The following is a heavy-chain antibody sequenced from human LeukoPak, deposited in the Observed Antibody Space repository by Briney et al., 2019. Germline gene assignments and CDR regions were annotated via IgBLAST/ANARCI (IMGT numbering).Heavy chain of an antibody. Sequence: GGALGIFFAAPGVVVSSNYTKWGRPAPGEGLGGVSFFHNDGSTFYADSVKGRFTISKDNSKNTVYLQMNSLRIEDTAVYYCASTSSWYGGREWAHYFDYWGQGTLVTVSS. CDR2: FHNDGST. V-gene: IGHV3-53*01. D-gene: IGHD6-13*01. J-gene: IGHJ4*02. CDR3: ASTSSWYGGREWAHYFDY. CDR1: GVVVSSNY.